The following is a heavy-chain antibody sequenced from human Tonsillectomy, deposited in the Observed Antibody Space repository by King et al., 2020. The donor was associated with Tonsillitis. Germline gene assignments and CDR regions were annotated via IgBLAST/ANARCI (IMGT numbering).Heavy chain of an antibody. D-gene: IGHD6-13*01. CDR1: GAPFDSFY. J-gene: IGHJ4*02. CDR3: AREVYSSSWSLRGFDF. Sequence: QLQESGPGLVKPSETLSLTCTVSGAPFDSFYWSWIRQPPGKGLEWVGFIYYSGSTYYNPSLKSRVTISVDTSKNQFSLKVNSVTPAETAVYYCAREVYSSSWSLRGFDFWGQGTLVTVSS. V-gene: IGHV4-59*01. CDR2: IYYSGST.